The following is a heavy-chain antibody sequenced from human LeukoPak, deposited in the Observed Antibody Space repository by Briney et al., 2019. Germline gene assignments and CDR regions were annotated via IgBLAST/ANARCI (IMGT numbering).Heavy chain of an antibody. D-gene: IGHD3-16*02. Sequence: GESLKISCKVSGYTFSSYWISWVRQMPGEGLEWMGIIYPGDSDTRYSPSFQGQVTISADTTISTAYLQWSSLKASDTAMYYCARLSQHLLGELSSPFDCWGQGTLVTVSS. CDR1: GYTFSSYW. CDR3: ARLSQHLLGELSSPFDC. J-gene: IGHJ4*02. V-gene: IGHV5-51*01. CDR2: IYPGDSDT.